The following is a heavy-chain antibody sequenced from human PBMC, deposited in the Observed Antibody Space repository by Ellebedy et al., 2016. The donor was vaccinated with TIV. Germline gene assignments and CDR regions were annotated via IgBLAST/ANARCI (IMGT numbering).Heavy chain of an antibody. CDR1: GFTFSSYS. D-gene: IGHD4-17*01. Sequence: GGSLRLXCAASGFTFSSYSMNWVRQAPGKGLEWVSSISSSSSYIYYADSVKGRFTISRDNAKNSLYLQMNSLRAEDTAVYYCARGLCGDYNFDYWGQGTLVTVSS. V-gene: IGHV3-21*01. J-gene: IGHJ4*02. CDR2: ISSSSSYI. CDR3: ARGLCGDYNFDY.